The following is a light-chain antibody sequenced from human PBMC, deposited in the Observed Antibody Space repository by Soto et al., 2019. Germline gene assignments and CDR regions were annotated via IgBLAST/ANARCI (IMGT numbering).Light chain of an antibody. V-gene: IGLV2-14*01. CDR2: EVS. CDR1: SRDVATFDS. J-gene: IGLJ3*02. Sequence: QSALTQPASVSGSPGQSITISCTGTSRDVATFDSVSWYQHHPGKAPKLMVYEVSNRPSGVSNRFSGSKSGDTASLTISGLQAVDEADYYCSSLTTSSTWVFGGGTKLTVL. CDR3: SSLTTSSTWV.